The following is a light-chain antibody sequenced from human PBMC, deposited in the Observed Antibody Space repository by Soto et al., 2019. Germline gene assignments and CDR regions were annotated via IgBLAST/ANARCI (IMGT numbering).Light chain of an antibody. V-gene: IGLV1-44*01. CDR3: AAWDDSLNGRV. CDR1: SSNIGSNT. Sequence: QSVLTQPPSASGTPGQRVTISCSGRSSNIGSNTVNWYQQLPGTAPKLLIYSNNQRPSGVPDRFSGSKSGTSASLAISGLQSEDEADYYCAAWDDSLNGRVFGGGTKVTVL. J-gene: IGLJ2*01. CDR2: SNN.